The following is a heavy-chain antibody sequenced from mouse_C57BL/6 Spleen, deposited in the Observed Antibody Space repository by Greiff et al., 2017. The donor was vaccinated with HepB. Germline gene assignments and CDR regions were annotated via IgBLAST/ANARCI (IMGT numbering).Heavy chain of an antibody. CDR1: GYTFTSYW. CDR3: ARGRDYGNLYWYFDV. D-gene: IGHD2-1*01. Sequence: VQLQQPGAELVMPGASVKLSCKASGYTFTSYWMHWVKQRPGQGLEWIGEIDPSDSYTNYNQKFKGKSTLTVDKSSSTAYMQLSSLTSEDSAVYYCARGRDYGNLYWYFDVWGTGTTVTVSS. V-gene: IGHV1-69*01. CDR2: IDPSDSYT. J-gene: IGHJ1*03.